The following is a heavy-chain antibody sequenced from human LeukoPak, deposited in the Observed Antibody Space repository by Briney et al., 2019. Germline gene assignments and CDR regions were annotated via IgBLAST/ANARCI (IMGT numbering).Heavy chain of an antibody. V-gene: IGHV3-21*01. J-gene: IGHJ4*02. CDR1: GFTFSSYS. Sequence: AGGSLRLSCAASGFTFSSYSMNWVRQAPGKGLEWVSSTSSSSSYIYYADSVKGRFTISRDNAKNSLYLQMNSLRAEDTAVYYCARAEGSALGYYDFWSGYYPPFHFDYWGQGTLVTVSS. CDR3: ARAEGSALGYYDFWSGYYPPFHFDY. D-gene: IGHD3-3*01. CDR2: TSSSSSYI.